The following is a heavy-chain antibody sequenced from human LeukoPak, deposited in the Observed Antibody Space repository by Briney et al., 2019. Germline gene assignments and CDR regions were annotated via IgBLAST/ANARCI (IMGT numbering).Heavy chain of an antibody. D-gene: IGHD2-2*01. J-gene: IGHJ3*02. Sequence: KTSQTLSLTCTVSGGSISSGDYYWSWIRQPPGKGLEWIGYIYYSGSTSYNPSLRSRVTISLDTSKNQFSLKLSSLTAADTAVYYCASSFAVVPAALRLAFDIWGQGTLVTVSS. CDR3: ASSFAVVPAALRLAFDI. CDR1: GGSISSGDYY. CDR2: IYYSGST. V-gene: IGHV4-30-4*01.